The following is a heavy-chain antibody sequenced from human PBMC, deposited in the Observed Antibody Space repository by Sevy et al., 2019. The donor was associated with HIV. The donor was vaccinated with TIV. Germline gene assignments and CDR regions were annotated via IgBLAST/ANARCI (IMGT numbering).Heavy chain of an antibody. CDR2: INHSGST. Sequence: SETLSLTCAVYGGSFSGYYWSWIRQPPGKGLEWIGEINHSGSTNYNPSLKSRVTISVDTSKNQFSLKLSSVTAADTAVYYCARVKDDSSGHRAFDIWGQGTIVTVSS. CDR3: ARVKDDSSGHRAFDI. D-gene: IGHD3-22*01. J-gene: IGHJ3*02. V-gene: IGHV4-34*01. CDR1: GGSFSGYY.